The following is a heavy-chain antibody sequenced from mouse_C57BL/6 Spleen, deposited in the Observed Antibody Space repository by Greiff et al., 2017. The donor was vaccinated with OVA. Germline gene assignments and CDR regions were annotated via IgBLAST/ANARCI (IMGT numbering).Heavy chain of an antibody. V-gene: IGHV1-18*01. CDR3: ARGGYVGYFDV. D-gene: IGHD1-2*01. J-gene: IGHJ1*03. CDR1: GYTFTDYN. Sequence: EVQLQQSGPELVKPGASVKIPCKASGYTFTDYNMDWVKQSPGKSLEWIGDINPNNGGTIYNQKFKGKATLTVDKSSSTAYMELRSLTSEDTAVYYCARGGYVGYFDVWGTGTTVTVSS. CDR2: INPNNGGT.